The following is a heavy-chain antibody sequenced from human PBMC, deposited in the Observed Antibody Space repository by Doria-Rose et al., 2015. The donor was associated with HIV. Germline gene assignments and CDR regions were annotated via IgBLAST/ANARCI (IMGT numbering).Heavy chain of an antibody. V-gene: IGHV2-26*01. D-gene: IGHD6-13*01. CDR3: ARIKSSRWYHKYYFDF. J-gene: IGHJ4*02. Sequence: QTTLKESGPALVKPTETLTLTCTVSGVSLSSPGMGVSWIRQPPGKALEWLANIFSDDDRSYKTSLKIRLTISRGTSKSQVVITMTDMDPVDTATYYCARIKSSRWYHKYYFDFWGQGTLVIVSA. CDR1: GVSLSSPGMG. CDR2: IFSDDDR.